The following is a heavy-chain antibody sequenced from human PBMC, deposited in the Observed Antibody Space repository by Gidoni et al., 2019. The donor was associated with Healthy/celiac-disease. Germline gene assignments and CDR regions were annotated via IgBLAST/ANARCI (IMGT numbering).Heavy chain of an antibody. Sequence: QVQLQQWGAGLLKPSETLSLTCAVYGGSFSGYYWSWIRQPPGKGLEWIGEINHSGSTNYNPSLKSRVTISVDTSKNQFSLKLSSVTAADTAVYYCARIRGWQWQLDYWGQGTLVTVSS. CDR1: GGSFSGYY. D-gene: IGHD6-19*01. J-gene: IGHJ4*02. V-gene: IGHV4-34*01. CDR2: INHSGST. CDR3: ARIRGWQWQLDY.